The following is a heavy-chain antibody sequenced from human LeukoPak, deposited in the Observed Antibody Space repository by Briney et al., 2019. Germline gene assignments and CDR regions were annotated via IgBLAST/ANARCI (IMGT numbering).Heavy chain of an antibody. CDR3: ARGQRDGDNSR. J-gene: IGHJ4*02. V-gene: IGHV1-69*04. Sequence: SVKVSCKASGGTFSSYAISWVRQAPGQGLEWMGRIIPILGIANYAQKFQGRVTITADKSTSTAYMELSSLRSEDTAVYYCARGQRDGDNSRWGQGTLVTVSS. CDR2: IIPILGIA. CDR1: GGTFSSYA. D-gene: IGHD5-24*01.